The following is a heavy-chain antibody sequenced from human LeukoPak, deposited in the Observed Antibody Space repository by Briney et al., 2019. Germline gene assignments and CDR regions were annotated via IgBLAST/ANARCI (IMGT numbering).Heavy chain of an antibody. V-gene: IGHV4-39*02. CDR1: GGSISNTYYY. CDR2: IYYSGST. J-gene: IGHJ5*02. D-gene: IGHD3-10*01. CDR3: ARGHYFASGNYYRGWFDP. Sequence: PSETLSLTCTVSGGSISNTYYYWGWIRQPPGKGLEWIGTIYYSGSTYYNPSLKSRVTTSVDTSKNHFSLKLNSVTAADTAVYYCARGHYFASGNYYRGWFDPWGQGSLVTVSS.